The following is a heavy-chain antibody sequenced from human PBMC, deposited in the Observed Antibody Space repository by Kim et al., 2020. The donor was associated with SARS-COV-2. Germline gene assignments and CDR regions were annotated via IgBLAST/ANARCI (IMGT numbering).Heavy chain of an antibody. CDR3: AHSQYYYDSSGYYPFDY. CDR1: GFSLRPSGVG. V-gene: IGHV2-5*02. Sequence: SGPTLVKPTQTLTLTCTFSGFSLRPSGVGVGWIRQPPGTALEWLALIYWDHAKRYSPSLKSRLTLTKDTSKNQVVLTMTNMDPVDTATYYCAHSQYYYDSSGYYPFDYWGQGTLVTVSS. D-gene: IGHD3-22*01. CDR2: IYWDHAK. J-gene: IGHJ4*02.